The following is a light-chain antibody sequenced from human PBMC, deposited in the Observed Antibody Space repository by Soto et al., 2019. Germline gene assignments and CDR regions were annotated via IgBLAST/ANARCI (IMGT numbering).Light chain of an antibody. V-gene: IGKV1-5*03. CDR3: QQHSSSSPYS. CDR1: QSISSW. J-gene: IGKJ2*03. Sequence: DIQMTQSPSTLSASVGDRVTITCRASQSISSWLAWYQQKPGKAPNLLIYKASTLGSGVPSRFSGGGSGTEFTLPISSRQPDDFATYYCQQHSSSSPYSFGQGTKLEIK. CDR2: KAS.